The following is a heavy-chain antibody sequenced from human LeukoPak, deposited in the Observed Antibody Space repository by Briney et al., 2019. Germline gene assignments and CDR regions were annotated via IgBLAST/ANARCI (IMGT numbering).Heavy chain of an antibody. CDR3: AKDAYVILTGYLGY. Sequence: SLRHSCAASGFTFDDYAMHWVRPAPQEGLEWVSGICLNIGSIGSAESVKGRFSLSRDNAKISLYLQMNSLRAEDTALYYCAKDAYVILTGYLGYWGQGTLVTVSS. J-gene: IGHJ4*02. CDR1: GFTFDDYA. V-gene: IGHV3-9*01. CDR2: ICLNIGSI. D-gene: IGHD3-9*01.